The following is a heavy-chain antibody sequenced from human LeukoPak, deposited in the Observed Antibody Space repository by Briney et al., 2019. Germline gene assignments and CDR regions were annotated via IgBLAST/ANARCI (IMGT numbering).Heavy chain of an antibody. V-gene: IGHV3-30-3*01. Sequence: GGSLRLSCAASGFTFSSYAMHWVRQAPGKGLEWVAVISYDGSNKYYADSVKGRFTISRDNSKNTLYLQMNSLRAEDTAVYYCAKDRTYYGGNSVVWGQGTLVTVSS. CDR1: GFTFSSYA. CDR2: ISYDGSNK. D-gene: IGHD4-17*01. CDR3: AKDRTYYGGNSVV. J-gene: IGHJ4*02.